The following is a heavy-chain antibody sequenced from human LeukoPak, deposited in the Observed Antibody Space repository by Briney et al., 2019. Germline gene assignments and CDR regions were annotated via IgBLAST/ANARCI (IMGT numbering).Heavy chain of an antibody. CDR3: AKKWSGDYDSSGVNDASDI. D-gene: IGHD3-22*01. CDR1: GFTFSSYA. V-gene: IGHV3-30*02. J-gene: IGHJ3*02. CDR2: IQFDGSNK. Sequence: GGSLRLSCAASGFTFSSYAMHWVRQAPGKGLEWVAFIQFDGSNKYYADSVKGRFTISRDNSKNTLYLQMSSLRAEDTAVYYCAKKWSGDYDSSGVNDASDIWGQGTMVTVSS.